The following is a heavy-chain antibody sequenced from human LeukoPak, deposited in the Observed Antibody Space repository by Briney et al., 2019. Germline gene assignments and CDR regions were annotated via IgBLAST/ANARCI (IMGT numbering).Heavy chain of an antibody. V-gene: IGHV4-39*07. Sequence: SETLSLTCTVSGGSISSSSFYWGWIRQSPGKGLEWIGSIYYSGSTYYSPSLKSRVTISLDTSKNQFSLKLSSVTTADTAIYYWAREELTCYCSNTNCYCPGWFDPWGQGTLVTVSS. CDR2: IYYSGST. D-gene: IGHD2-2*01. CDR3: AREELTCYCSNTNCYCPGWFDP. CDR1: GGSISSSSFY. J-gene: IGHJ5*02.